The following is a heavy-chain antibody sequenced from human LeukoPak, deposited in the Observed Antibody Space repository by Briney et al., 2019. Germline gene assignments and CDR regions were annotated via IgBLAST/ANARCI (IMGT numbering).Heavy chain of an antibody. Sequence: SETLSPTCAVYGGSFSGHYWSWIRQPPGKGLEWIGEINHSGSTNYNPSLKSRVTISVDTSKNQFSLKLSSVTAADTAVYYCARDPYTYNWNDVGAFDIWGQGTMVTVSS. CDR1: GGSFSGHY. CDR2: INHSGST. D-gene: IGHD1-20*01. J-gene: IGHJ3*02. V-gene: IGHV4-34*01. CDR3: ARDPYTYNWNDVGAFDI.